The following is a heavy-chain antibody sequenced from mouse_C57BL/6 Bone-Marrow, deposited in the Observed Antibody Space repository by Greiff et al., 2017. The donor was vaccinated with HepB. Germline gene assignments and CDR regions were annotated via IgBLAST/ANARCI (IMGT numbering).Heavy chain of an antibody. CDR3: ARDRDYYGSSWYFDV. CDR2: IYYSGTI. J-gene: IGHJ1*03. D-gene: IGHD1-1*01. Sequence: EVKLLESGPGLVKPSQTVFLTCTVTGISITTGNYRWSWIRQFPGNKLEWIGYIYYSGTITYNPSLTSRTTITRDTPKNQFFLEMNSLTAEDTATYYCARDRDYYGSSWYFDVWGTGTTVTVSS. CDR1: GISITTGNYR. V-gene: IGHV3-5*01.